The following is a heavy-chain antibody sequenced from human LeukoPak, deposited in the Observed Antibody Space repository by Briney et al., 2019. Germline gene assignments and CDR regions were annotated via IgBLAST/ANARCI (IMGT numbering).Heavy chain of an antibody. CDR1: GFTFSSYS. J-gene: IGHJ4*02. CDR3: ARDRLERVVAGTVDC. CDR2: ISSSSSYI. Sequence: PGGSLRLSCAASGFTFSSYSMNWVRQAPGKGLEWVSSISSSSSYIYYADSVKGRFTISRDNSKNTLYVQMNSLGAEDTAVYHCARDRLERVVAGTVDCWGQGTLVTVSS. D-gene: IGHD6-19*01. V-gene: IGHV3-21*01.